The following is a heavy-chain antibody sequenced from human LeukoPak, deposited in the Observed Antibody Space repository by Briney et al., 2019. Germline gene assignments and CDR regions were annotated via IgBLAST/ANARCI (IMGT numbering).Heavy chain of an antibody. V-gene: IGHV4-4*02. Sequence: PSETLSLTCAVSGDSISNNYWWRWVRQFPGKGLEWIGEIYRSGSTNYNPSLKSRVTISIDKSKNQFSLNLSPVTAADTAVYYCRRHDYGDSSAAFDIWGQGTMVIVSS. J-gene: IGHJ3*02. D-gene: IGHD4-17*01. CDR3: RRHDYGDSSAAFDI. CDR2: IYRSGST. CDR1: GDSISNNYW.